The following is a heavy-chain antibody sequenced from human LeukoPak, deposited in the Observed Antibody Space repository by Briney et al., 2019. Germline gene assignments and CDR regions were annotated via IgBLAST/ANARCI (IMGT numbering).Heavy chain of an antibody. Sequence: PGGSLRLSCAASGFTFSSYAMSWVRQAPGKGLEWVSAISGSGGSTYYADSVKGRFTISRDNSKNTLYLQMNSLRAEDTAVYYCAKAFYPGEGTYYFDYWGQGTLVTVSS. D-gene: IGHD1-1*01. J-gene: IGHJ4*02. CDR1: GFTFSSYA. CDR2: ISGSGGST. V-gene: IGHV3-23*01. CDR3: AKAFYPGEGTYYFDY.